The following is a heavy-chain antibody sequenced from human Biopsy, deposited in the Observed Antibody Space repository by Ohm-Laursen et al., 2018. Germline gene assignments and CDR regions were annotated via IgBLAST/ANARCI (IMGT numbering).Heavy chain of an antibody. D-gene: IGHD1-26*01. J-gene: IGHJ3*02. CDR2: IYYTGST. Sequence: PPGTLSLTCTVSGGSISSYYWSWIRQPPGKGLEWIGYIYYTGSTNYNPSLKSRVTMSVDTSKNHFSLNLNSVTAADTAVYYCAGIVLGPTNDAFDIWGQGTMVTVSS. CDR3: AGIVLGPTNDAFDI. CDR1: GGSISSYY. V-gene: IGHV4-59*12.